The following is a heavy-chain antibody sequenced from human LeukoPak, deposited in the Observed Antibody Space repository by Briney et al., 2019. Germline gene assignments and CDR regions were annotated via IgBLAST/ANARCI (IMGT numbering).Heavy chain of an antibody. V-gene: IGHV2-5*01. CDR3: AHSGILGYCSSTSCINWFDP. D-gene: IGHD2-2*01. J-gene: IGHJ5*02. Sequence: SGPTLVNPTQPLTLTCTFSGFSLSTSGVGVGWIRQPPGKALEWLALIYWNDDKRYSPSLKSRLTITKDTSKNQVVLTMTNMDPVDTATYYCAHSGILGYCSSTSCINWFDPWGQGTLVTVSS. CDR2: IYWNDDK. CDR1: GFSLSTSGVG.